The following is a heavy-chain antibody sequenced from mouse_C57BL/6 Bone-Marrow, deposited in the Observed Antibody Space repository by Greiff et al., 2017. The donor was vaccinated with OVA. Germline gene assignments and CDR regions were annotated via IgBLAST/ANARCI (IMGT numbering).Heavy chain of an antibody. CDR1: GYTFTSYW. D-gene: IGHD2-3*01. CDR2: IDPSDSYT. V-gene: IGHV1-59*01. J-gene: IGHJ3*01. CDR3: ARGGGGYLWFAY. Sequence: QVQLQQPGAELVRPGTSVKLSCKASGYTFTSYWMHWVKQRPGQGLEWIGVIDPSDSYTNYNQKFKGKATLTVDTSSSTAYMQLSSLTSEVSAVYYWARGGGGYLWFAYWGQGTLVTVSA.